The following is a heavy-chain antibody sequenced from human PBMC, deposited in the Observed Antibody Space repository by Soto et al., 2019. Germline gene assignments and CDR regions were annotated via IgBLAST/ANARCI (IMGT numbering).Heavy chain of an antibody. CDR1: EFTFSGYA. J-gene: IGHJ4*02. CDR3: ARDHYSSSSTHFDY. Sequence: QEQLVESGGGVVQPGRSLRLSCAATEFTFSGYAMHWVRQAPGKGLEWVAVISYDGSNKYYADSVKGRFTISRDNSNNTLYLQMNSLRAEDTAVYYCARDHYSSSSTHFDYWGQGTLVTVSS. V-gene: IGHV3-30-3*01. D-gene: IGHD6-6*01. CDR2: ISYDGSNK.